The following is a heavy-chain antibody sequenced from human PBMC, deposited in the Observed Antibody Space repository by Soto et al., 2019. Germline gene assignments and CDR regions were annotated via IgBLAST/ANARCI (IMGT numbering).Heavy chain of an antibody. D-gene: IGHD4-17*01. V-gene: IGHV1-18*01. CDR1: GYTFTSYG. J-gene: IGHJ1*01. CDR2: ISAYNGNT. CDR3: ARDERTTVTMVYFQH. Sequence: QVQLVQSGAEVKKPGASVKVSCKASGYTFTSYGMSWVRQAPGQGLEWMGWISAYNGNTNYAQKLQGRVTMTTDTSTSTAYMELRSLRSDDTAVYYCARDERTTVTMVYFQHWGQGTLVTVSS.